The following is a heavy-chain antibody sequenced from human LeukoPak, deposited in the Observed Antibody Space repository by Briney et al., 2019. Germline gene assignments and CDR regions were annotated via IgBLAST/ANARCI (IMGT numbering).Heavy chain of an antibody. J-gene: IGHJ5*02. Sequence: SETLSLTCTVSGYSISSGYYWGWIRQPPGKGLEWIGSIYHSGSTYYNPSLKSRVTISVDTSKNQFSLKLSSVTAADTAVYYCARTVTYNWFDPWGQGTLVTVSS. CDR3: ARTVTYNWFDP. V-gene: IGHV4-38-2*02. D-gene: IGHD4-11*01. CDR2: IYHSGST. CDR1: GYSISSGYY.